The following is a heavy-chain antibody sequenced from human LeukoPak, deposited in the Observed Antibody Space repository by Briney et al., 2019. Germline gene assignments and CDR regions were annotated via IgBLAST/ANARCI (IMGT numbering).Heavy chain of an antibody. J-gene: IGHJ6*02. CDR1: GFTFSDHY. V-gene: IGHV3-72*01. CDR2: TRNKAKSYTT. CDR3: ARERDYYYGMDV. Sequence: GVSLRLSCVASGFTFSDHYMDGVRQAPGKGLEWVGRTRNKAKSYTTEYAASVKGRFTISRDDSKNSLYLQMNSLKTEDTAVYYCARERDYYYGMDVWGQGTTVTVSS.